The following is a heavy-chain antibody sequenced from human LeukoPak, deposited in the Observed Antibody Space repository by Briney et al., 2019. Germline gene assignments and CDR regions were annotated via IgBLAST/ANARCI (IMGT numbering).Heavy chain of an antibody. CDR1: GGTFSSYA. V-gene: IGHV1-69*04. D-gene: IGHD2-2*01. CDR3: ARDPVVVVPDLLLRGGGWFDP. CDR2: IIPILGIA. Sequence: SVKVSCKASGGTFSSYAISWVRQAPGQGLEWMGRIIPILGIANYAQKFQGRVTITADKSTSTAYMELSSLRSEDTAVYYCARDPVVVVPDLLLRGGGWFDPWGQGTLVTVSS. J-gene: IGHJ5*02.